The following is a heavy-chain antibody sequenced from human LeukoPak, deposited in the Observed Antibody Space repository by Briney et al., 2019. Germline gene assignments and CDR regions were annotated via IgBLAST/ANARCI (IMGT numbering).Heavy chain of an antibody. CDR1: GFTFSRYG. J-gene: IGHJ4*02. V-gene: IGHV3-30*04. CDR3: ARDYADYSADY. D-gene: IGHD4/OR15-4a*01. CDR2: ISYDGSNK. Sequence: GRSLRLSCAASGFTFSRYGMHWVRQAPGKGLEWVTAISYDGSNKYYADSVKGRFTISRDNAKNSLYLQMNSLRAEDTAVYYCARDYADYSADYWGQGTLVTVSS.